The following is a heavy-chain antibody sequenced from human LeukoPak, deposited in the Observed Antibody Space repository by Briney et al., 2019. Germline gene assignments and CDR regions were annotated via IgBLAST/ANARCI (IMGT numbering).Heavy chain of an antibody. V-gene: IGHV5-51*01. CDR3: ARRVDSYWFFDY. Sequence: GESLKISCKGSGYSFTNYWIGWVRQMPGQGLECMGIIYPGDSDTRYIPSFQGQVTISADKSINTAYLQRSSLKASDTAMYYCARRVDSYWFFDYWGQGTLVTVSS. CDR2: IYPGDSDT. D-gene: IGHD1-26*01. J-gene: IGHJ4*02. CDR1: GYSFTNYW.